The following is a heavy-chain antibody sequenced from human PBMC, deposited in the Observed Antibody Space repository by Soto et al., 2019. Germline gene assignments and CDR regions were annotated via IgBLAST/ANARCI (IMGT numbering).Heavy chain of an antibody. CDR3: AKVDVSTAGSFDY. J-gene: IGHJ4*02. CDR1: GFTFSRHG. V-gene: IGHV3-23*01. Sequence: PGGSLRLSCVASGFTFSRHGLSWVRQAPGKGLEWVSTINPSGDSTFYADSVKGRFTISRDNSKNTVYLQMNSLSVGDTAVYLCAKVDVSTAGSFDYWGQGALVTVPS. D-gene: IGHD6-13*01. CDR2: INPSGDST.